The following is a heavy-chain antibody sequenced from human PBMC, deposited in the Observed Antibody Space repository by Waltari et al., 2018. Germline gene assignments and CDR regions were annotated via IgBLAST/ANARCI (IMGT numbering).Heavy chain of an antibody. D-gene: IGHD3-16*01. J-gene: IGHJ2*01. CDR2: INNDGSGV. V-gene: IGHV3-74*01. Sequence: QMVESGGGLVQPGGSLRLSCEASGFGFTNHWMHWGGQRPGKGLERGSRINNDGSGVHYADSVKGRFTISRDNAKNTLYLQMNNLRAADTAMYFCARGDWYFDVWGRPILVTVSS. CDR1: GFGFTNHW. CDR3: ARGDWYFDV.